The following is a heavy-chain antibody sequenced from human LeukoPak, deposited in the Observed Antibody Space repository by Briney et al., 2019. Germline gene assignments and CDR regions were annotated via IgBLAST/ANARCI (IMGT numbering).Heavy chain of an antibody. Sequence: GASVKVSCKASGYTLRSYGITWVRQAPGQGLEWMGWISAYNGNTKYPQKLQGRVTMTRNTSISTAYMELSSLRSEDTAVYYCARSRRGSSWYRGSLSGAKHFDYWGQGTLVTVSS. D-gene: IGHD6-13*01. CDR1: GYTLRSYG. V-gene: IGHV1-18*01. J-gene: IGHJ4*02. CDR2: ISAYNGNT. CDR3: ARSRRGSSWYRGSLSGAKHFDY.